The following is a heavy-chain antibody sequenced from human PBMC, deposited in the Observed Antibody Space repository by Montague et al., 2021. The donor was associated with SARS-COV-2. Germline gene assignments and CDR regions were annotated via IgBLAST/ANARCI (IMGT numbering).Heavy chain of an antibody. Sequence: TLSLTCTVSGYSIDSGGYFWSWIRQHPGKGLKWIGFIYYSGSADYNPSLESRVSISVDRSKNQFSLKLSSVTAADTAVYYCARIFCGGDCDGSGVFDIWGQGTMVTVSS. V-gene: IGHV4-31*03. CDR1: GYSIDSGGYF. CDR3: ARIFCGGDCDGSGVFDI. J-gene: IGHJ3*02. CDR2: IYYSGSA. D-gene: IGHD2-21*02.